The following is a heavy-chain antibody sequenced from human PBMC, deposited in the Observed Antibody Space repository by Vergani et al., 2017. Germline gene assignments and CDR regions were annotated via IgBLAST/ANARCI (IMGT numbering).Heavy chain of an antibody. D-gene: IGHD2-2*01. J-gene: IGHJ4*02. V-gene: IGHV3-74*01. Sequence: EVQLVESGGGLVQPGGSLRLSCAASGFTFSSYWMHWVRQAPGKGLVWVSRINSDGSSTSYADSVKGRFTISRDNAKNTLYLQMNSLRAEDTAVYYCASASKYCSSTSCSGYYFDYWGQGTLVTVSS. CDR2: INSDGSST. CDR3: ASASKYCSSTSCSGYYFDY. CDR1: GFTFSSYW.